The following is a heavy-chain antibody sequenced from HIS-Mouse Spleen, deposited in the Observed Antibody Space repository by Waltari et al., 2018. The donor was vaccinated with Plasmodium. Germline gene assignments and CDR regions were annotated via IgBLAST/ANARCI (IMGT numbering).Heavy chain of an antibody. CDR2: FSPCNGKT. Sequence: QVPLVQSGAEVKKPGASVKVSCKASGYTFTSYGISWVRQAPGKGLEWRGWFSPCNGKTILPQKIQVRVPMTTDASTSTAYMELRGLRSDETAVYYCARGSAGDAFDIWGQGTMVTVSS. CDR3: ARGSAGDAFDI. CDR1: GYTFTSYG. J-gene: IGHJ3*02. V-gene: IGHV1-18*01.